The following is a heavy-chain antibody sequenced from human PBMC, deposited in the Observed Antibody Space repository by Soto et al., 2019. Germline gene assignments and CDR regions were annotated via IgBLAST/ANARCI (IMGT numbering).Heavy chain of an antibody. J-gene: IGHJ6*02. V-gene: IGHV4-30-4*01. Sequence: SETLSLTCTVSGGSISSGDYYWSWIRQPPGKGLEWIGYIYYSGSTYYNPSLKSRVTISVDTSKNQFSLKLSSVTAADTAVYYCARDRVLLWFGELYYYYGMDVWGQGTTVTVSS. CDR1: GGSISSGDYY. D-gene: IGHD3-10*01. CDR2: IYYSGST. CDR3: ARDRVLLWFGELYYYYGMDV.